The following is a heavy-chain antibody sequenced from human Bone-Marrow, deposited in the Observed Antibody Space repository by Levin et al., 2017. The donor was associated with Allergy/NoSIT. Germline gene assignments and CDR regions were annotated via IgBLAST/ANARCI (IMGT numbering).Heavy chain of an antibody. CDR3: AKDYGNEGVGATPHY. V-gene: IGHV3-23*01. CDR2: IGGSRGGS. Sequence: PGGSLRLSCAASGFNCNTYAMTWVRQAPGKGLEWVSTIGGSRGGSYYADSVKGRFTIFRDNSKNTLYLQMNSLRAEDTAVYYCAKDYGNEGVGATPHYWGQGTLVTVSS. CDR1: GFNCNTYA. J-gene: IGHJ4*02. D-gene: IGHD1-26*01.